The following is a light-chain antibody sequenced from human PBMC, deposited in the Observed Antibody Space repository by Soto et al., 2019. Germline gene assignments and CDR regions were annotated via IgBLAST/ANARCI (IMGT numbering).Light chain of an antibody. CDR3: CSYAGSYAFGVP. CDR1: SSDVGGYNY. J-gene: IGLJ2*01. Sequence: QSALTQPRSVSGSPGQSVTISCTGTSSDVGGYNYVSWYQQHPGKAPKLMIYDVSKRPSGVPDRFSGSKSGNTASLTISGLQAEDEADYYCCSYAGSYAFGVPFGGGTKLT. V-gene: IGLV2-11*01. CDR2: DVS.